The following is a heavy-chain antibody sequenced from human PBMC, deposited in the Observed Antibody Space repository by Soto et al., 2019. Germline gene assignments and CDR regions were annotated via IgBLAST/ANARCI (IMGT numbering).Heavy chain of an antibody. V-gene: IGHV3-23*01. Sequence: EVQLLESGGDLVQPGGSLRLSCEASGFTFSNYAMSWVRQAPGKGLEWVTGISARGGTTYYVDSVKGRLTISRDTSKSTLCLQMHALRAEDRAVYYCAQVRGVGAGHGMDVWGQGTTVTVSS. J-gene: IGHJ6*02. CDR2: ISARGGTT. CDR3: AQVRGVGAGHGMDV. D-gene: IGHD3-10*01. CDR1: GFTFSNYA.